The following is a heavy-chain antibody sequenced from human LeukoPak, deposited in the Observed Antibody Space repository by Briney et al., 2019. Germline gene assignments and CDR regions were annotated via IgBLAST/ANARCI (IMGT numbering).Heavy chain of an antibody. CDR3: ARDGWELLLFNI. D-gene: IGHD1-26*01. CDR2: IYYSGST. CDR1: GGSISSSNYY. J-gene: IGHJ3*02. Sequence: SETLSLTCTVSGGSISSSNYYWGWIRQPPGRGLEWIGSIYYSGSTYYNPSLKSRVTIFVDTSKNQFSLKLSSVAAADTAVYYCARDGWELLLFNIWGQGTMVTVSS. V-gene: IGHV4-39*02.